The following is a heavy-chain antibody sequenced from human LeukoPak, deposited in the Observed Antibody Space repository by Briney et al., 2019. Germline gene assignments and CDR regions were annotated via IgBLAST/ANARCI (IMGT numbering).Heavy chain of an antibody. CDR2: ISYDGSNK. Sequence: GGSLRLSCAASGFTFNSYGMHWVRQAPGKGLEWVAVISYDGSNKYYADSVKGRFTISRDNSKNSLYLQMNSLRAEDTAVYYCARRAGDYSHPYDYWGQGTLVTVSS. V-gene: IGHV3-30*03. D-gene: IGHD3-22*01. J-gene: IGHJ4*02. CDR1: GFTFNSYG. CDR3: ARRAGDYSHPYDY.